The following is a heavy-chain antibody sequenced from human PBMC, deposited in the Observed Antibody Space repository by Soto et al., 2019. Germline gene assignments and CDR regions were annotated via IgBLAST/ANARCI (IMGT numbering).Heavy chain of an antibody. J-gene: IGHJ4*02. V-gene: IGHV6-1*01. Sequence: PSQTLSLTCAISGYSVFSNSAAWNWIRQSPWRGLEWLGRTYYRSKWSNDYAVSVKGRITISPDTSKNQFSLQLNSVTHEDTAVYYCARDGPSYYFDSWGQGTLVTVSS. CDR2: TYYRSKWSN. CDR3: ARDGPSYYFDS. CDR1: GYSVFSNSAA.